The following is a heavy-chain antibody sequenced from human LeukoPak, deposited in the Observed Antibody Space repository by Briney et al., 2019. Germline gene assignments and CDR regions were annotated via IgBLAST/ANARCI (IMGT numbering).Heavy chain of an antibody. Sequence: PGRSLRLSCAASGFTFDDYAMHWVRQAPGKGLEWVSGISWNSGSIGYADSVKGRFTISRDNAKNSLYLQMNSLRAEDTALYYCAKDLGSTGGAFDLWGQGTMVTVSS. V-gene: IGHV3-9*01. CDR3: AKDLGSTGGAFDL. CDR1: GFTFDDYA. D-gene: IGHD2-15*01. CDR2: ISWNSGSI. J-gene: IGHJ3*01.